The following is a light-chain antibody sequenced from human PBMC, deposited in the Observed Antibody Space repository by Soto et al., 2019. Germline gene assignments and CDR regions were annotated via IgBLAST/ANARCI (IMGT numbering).Light chain of an antibody. CDR3: HQYNNWPPYT. J-gene: IGKJ2*01. V-gene: IGKV3-15*01. CDR1: QSVSTN. CDR2: GAS. Sequence: EIVMTQSPATLSVFPGERATLSCRASQSVSTNLAWYQQKPGQAPRLLIYGASARATGIPARFSGSGSGTKFTLTISSLQSEDFAVYYCHQYNNWPPYTFGQGTKLEI.